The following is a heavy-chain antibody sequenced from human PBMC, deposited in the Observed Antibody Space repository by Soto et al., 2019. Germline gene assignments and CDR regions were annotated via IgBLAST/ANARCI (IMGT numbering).Heavy chain of an antibody. CDR1: GFTFSSYT. V-gene: IGHV3-21*01. CDR3: ASYGVDYYYGMDV. J-gene: IGHJ6*02. CDR2: ISGSSSYI. Sequence: EVQLVESGGGLVKPGGSLRLSCTASGFTFSSYTMNWVRQAPGKGLEWVSSISGSSSYIFYADAGKGRFTISRDNAKNSLYLQMNSLRAEDTAVYYCASYGVDYYYGMDVWGQGTTVTVSS. D-gene: IGHD3-10*01.